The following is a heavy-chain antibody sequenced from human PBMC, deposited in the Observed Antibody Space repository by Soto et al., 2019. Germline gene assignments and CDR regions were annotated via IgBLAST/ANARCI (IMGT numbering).Heavy chain of an antibody. D-gene: IGHD6-13*01. J-gene: IGHJ4*02. Sequence: ESGGGVVQPGRSLRLSCAASGFLFNDYAMHWVRQAPGKGLEWVAVISYGGDNKYYADSVRGRFAISRDNLKNTLDLQMNSLNPEDTAVYHCAKARHSTSWYGLEADFWGQGTLVTVSS. CDR2: ISYGGDNK. CDR3: AKARHSTSWYGLEADF. CDR1: GFLFNDYA. V-gene: IGHV3-30*09.